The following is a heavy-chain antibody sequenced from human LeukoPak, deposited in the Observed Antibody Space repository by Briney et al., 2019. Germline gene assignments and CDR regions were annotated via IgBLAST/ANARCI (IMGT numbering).Heavy chain of an antibody. CDR3: ARGGSGYYPAFDY. J-gene: IGHJ4*02. Sequence: ASVKVSCKASGYTFTSYDINWVRQATGQGLEWMGWMNPNSGNTNYAQKLQGRVTMTTDTSTSTAYMELRSLRSDDTAVYYCARGGSGYYPAFDYWGQGTLVTVSS. CDR1: GYTFTSYD. V-gene: IGHV1-8*01. D-gene: IGHD3-3*01. CDR2: MNPNSGNT.